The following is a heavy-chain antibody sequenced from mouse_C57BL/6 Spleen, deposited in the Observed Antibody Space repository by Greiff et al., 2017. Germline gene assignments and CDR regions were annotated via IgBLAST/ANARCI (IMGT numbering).Heavy chain of an antibody. D-gene: IGHD1-1*01. CDR1: GFSLTSYG. J-gene: IGHJ4*01. CDR2: IGRGGST. V-gene: IGHV2-5*01. Sequence: QVQLQQSGPGLVQPSQSLSITCTVSGFSLTSYGVHWVRQSPGKGLEWLGVIGRGGSTDDNAAFMSRLSITKDNSKSQVFFKMNSLQADDTAIYYCAKRIYYGSGYYAMDYWGQGTSVTVSS. CDR3: AKRIYYGSGYYAMDY.